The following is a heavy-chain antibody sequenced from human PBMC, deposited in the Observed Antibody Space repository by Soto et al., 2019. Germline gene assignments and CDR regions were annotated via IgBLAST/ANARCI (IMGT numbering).Heavy chain of an antibody. CDR3: ARGRVDGGELDL. V-gene: IGHV3-33*01. J-gene: IGHJ4*02. CDR2: IWYDASNK. CDR1: GFTFRTYG. Sequence: VQLVESGGGVVQPGRSLRPSCAASGFTFRTYGMYWVRQAPGKGLEWVAVIWYDASNKYYADSVKGRFTISRDNSENTLYLQMNSLRAEDTAVYYCARGRVDGGELDLWGQGTLVTVSS. D-gene: IGHD1-26*01.